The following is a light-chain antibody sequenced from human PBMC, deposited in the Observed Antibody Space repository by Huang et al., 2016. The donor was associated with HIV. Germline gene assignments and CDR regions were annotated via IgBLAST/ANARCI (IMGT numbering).Light chain of an antibody. J-gene: IGKJ2*01. CDR3: QQYDNLPYT. CDR1: QDISTN. CDR2: DAS. Sequence: DIQMTQSPSSLSASVGDTVTITCQASQDISTNLNWYRQKPAKAPKVLIYDASKLETGVPSRFSGSGSGTDFTFTISSLQPEDIATYYCQQYDNLPYTFGQGTKLEI. V-gene: IGKV1-33*01.